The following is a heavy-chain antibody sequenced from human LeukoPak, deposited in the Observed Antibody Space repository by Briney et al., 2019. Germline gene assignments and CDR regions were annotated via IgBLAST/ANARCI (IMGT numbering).Heavy chain of an antibody. CDR3: ARVEQTYYYDSSGLNGAFDI. V-gene: IGHV3-23*01. CDR1: GFTFSSYA. CDR2: ISGSGGST. J-gene: IGHJ3*02. D-gene: IGHD3-22*01. Sequence: PGGSLRLSCAASGFTFSSYAMSWVRQAPGKGLEWVSAISGSGGSTYYADSVKGRFTISRDNSKNTLYLQMNSLRAEDTAVYYCARVEQTYYYDSSGLNGAFDIWGQGTMVTVSS.